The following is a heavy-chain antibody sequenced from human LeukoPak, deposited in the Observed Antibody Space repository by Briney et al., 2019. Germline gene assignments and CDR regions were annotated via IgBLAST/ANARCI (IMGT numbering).Heavy chain of an antibody. CDR2: IYDSGST. D-gene: IGHD3-22*01. CDR1: GGSFSAYY. CDR3: ARIVGDSSPRRAFDI. J-gene: IGHJ3*02. V-gene: IGHV4-59*01. Sequence: SETLSLTCAVYGGSFSAYYWSWIRQPPGKGLEWIGYIYDSGSTKYNPSLKSRVTISVDTSKNQFSLKLSSVTAADTAVYYCARIVGDSSPRRAFDIWGQGTMVTVSS.